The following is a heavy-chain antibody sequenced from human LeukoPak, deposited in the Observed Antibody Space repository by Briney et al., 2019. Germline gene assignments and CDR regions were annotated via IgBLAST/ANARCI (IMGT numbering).Heavy chain of an antibody. Sequence: GGSLRLSCAASGFTFNKAWMSWVRQTPGKGLEWVGRIKSKTDGCTTDYAAPVKGRFTISREDSENTLYLQMNSLKTEDTAVYYCTAGTGYSDFDYWGQGTLVTVSS. CDR2: IKSKTDGCTT. CDR1: GFTFNKAW. CDR3: TAGTGYSDFDY. J-gene: IGHJ4*02. D-gene: IGHD3/OR15-3a*01. V-gene: IGHV3-15*01.